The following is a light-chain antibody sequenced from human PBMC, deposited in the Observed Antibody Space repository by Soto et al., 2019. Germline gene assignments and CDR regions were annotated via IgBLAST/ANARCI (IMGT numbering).Light chain of an antibody. CDR3: TSYTSSSTLYV. J-gene: IGLJ1*01. CDR1: SSDVGGYNY. CDR2: DVS. V-gene: IGLV2-14*01. Sequence: QSALTQPASVSGSPGQSITISCTVTSSDVGGYNYVSWYQQHPGKAPKLMMYDVSNRPSGVSNRFSGSKSGNTASLTISGLQAEDEADYYCTSYTSSSTLYVFGTGTKLTVL.